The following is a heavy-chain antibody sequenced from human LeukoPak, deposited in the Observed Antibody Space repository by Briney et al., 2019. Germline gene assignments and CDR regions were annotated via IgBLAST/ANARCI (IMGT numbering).Heavy chain of an antibody. CDR1: GFTFSDYY. J-gene: IGHJ3*02. CDR3: ARDRRTYYYDSKGFDI. D-gene: IGHD3-22*01. Sequence: GGSLRLSCAASGFTFSDYYMSWIRQAPGKGLEWVSYISSSGSTIYYADSVKGRFTISRDNAKNSLYLQMNSLRAEDTAVYYCARDRRTYYYDSKGFDIWGQGTMATVSS. V-gene: IGHV3-11*01. CDR2: ISSSGSTI.